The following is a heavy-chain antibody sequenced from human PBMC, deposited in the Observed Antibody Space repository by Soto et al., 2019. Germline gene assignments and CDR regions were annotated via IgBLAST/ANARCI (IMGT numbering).Heavy chain of an antibody. CDR3: AQDEFGAVCYYYYGMDV. CDR2: TSGSGGST. D-gene: IGHD3-3*01. Sequence: EVQLLESGGGLVQPGGSLRLSCAASGFTFSRYTMSWVPQAPGKGLEGGLATSGSGGSTYYADSVKGRFSISRDNSKNTQYLQMTSLRPADTAVDYGAQDEFGAVCYYYYGMDVWGQGTTVTVSS. V-gene: IGHV3-23*01. J-gene: IGHJ6*02. CDR1: GFTFSRYT.